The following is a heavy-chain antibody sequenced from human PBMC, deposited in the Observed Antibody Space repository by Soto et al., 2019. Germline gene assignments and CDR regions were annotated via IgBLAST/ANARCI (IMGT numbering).Heavy chain of an antibody. CDR2: MYSDGST. J-gene: IGHJ4*02. CDR1: AGSISTYS. V-gene: IGHV4-4*07. D-gene: IGHD5-12*01. CDR3: AREARGGYSGIFDY. Sequence: QVQLQASGPGLVKPSETLSLTCTVSAGSISTYSWSLIRQPAGQGLEWIGRMYSDGSTTYNPSLKSRFTMSVDTSMSQFSLRLNSVTAADTAVYYCAREARGGYSGIFDYWGQGTLVTVSS.